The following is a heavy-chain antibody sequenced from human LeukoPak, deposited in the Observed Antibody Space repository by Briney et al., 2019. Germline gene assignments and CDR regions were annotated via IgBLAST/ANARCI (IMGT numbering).Heavy chain of an antibody. V-gene: IGHV1-69*13. CDR3: ARGEVVVLRFLEWLLLELDP. CDR1: GYTFTSYG. J-gene: IGHJ5*02. D-gene: IGHD3-3*01. CDR2: IIPIFGTA. Sequence: SVKVSCKASGYTFTSYGISWVRQAPGQGLEWMGGIIPIFGTANYAQKFQGRVTITADESTSTAYMELSSLRSEDTAVYYCARGEVVVLRFLEWLLLELDPWGQGTLVTVSS.